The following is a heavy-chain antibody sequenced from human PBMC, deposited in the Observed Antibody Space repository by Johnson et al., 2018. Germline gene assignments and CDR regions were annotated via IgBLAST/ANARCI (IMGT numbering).Heavy chain of an antibody. J-gene: IGHJ6*02. V-gene: IGHV3-74*01. CDR3: AREKDSSTPNDYYQYGMDV. Sequence: VQLQESGGGLVQPGGSLRLSCGISGFTFSSYWMHWVRQVPGKGLVWVSCINYDGTFTRYADSVKGRFTISRDNAKNMLSLQMNSLRVEDTALYYCAREKDSSTPNDYYQYGMDVWGQGTTVTVSS. CDR1: GFTFSSYW. D-gene: IGHD4/OR15-4a*01. CDR2: INYDGTFT.